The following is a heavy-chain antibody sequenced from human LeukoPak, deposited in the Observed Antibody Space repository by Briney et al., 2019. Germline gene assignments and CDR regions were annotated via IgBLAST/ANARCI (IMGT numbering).Heavy chain of an antibody. V-gene: IGHV3-74*01. CDR2: INSDGSST. CDR1: GFTFSSYW. CDR3: ARDRACSSTSCHTNWFDP. Sequence: GGSLRLSCAASGFTFSSYWMHWVRQAPGKGLVWVSRINSDGSSTSYADSVKGRFTISRDNAKNTLYLQMNSLRAEDTAVYYCARDRACSSTSCHTNWFDPWGQGTLVTVSS. D-gene: IGHD2-2*01. J-gene: IGHJ5*02.